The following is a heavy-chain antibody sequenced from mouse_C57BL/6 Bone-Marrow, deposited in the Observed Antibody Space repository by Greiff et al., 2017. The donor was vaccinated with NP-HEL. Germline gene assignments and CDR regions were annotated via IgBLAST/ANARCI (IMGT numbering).Heavy chain of an antibody. CDR2: IRLKSDNYAT. CDR3: TGGGLRRVYYAMDY. CDR1: GFTFSNYW. D-gene: IGHD2-2*01. J-gene: IGHJ4*01. V-gene: IGHV6-3*01. Sequence: EVKVEESGGGLVQPGGSMKLSCVASGFTFSNYWMNWVRQSPEKGLEWVAQIRLKSDNYATHYAESVKGRFTLSRDDSKSSVYLQMNNLRAEDTGIYYCTGGGLRRVYYAMDYWGQGTSVTVSS.